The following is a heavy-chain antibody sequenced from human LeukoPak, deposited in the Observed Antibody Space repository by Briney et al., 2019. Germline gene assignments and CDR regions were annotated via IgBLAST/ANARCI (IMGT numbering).Heavy chain of an antibody. CDR1: GFTFSSYS. CDR2: ISFSSSYI. CDR3: SREPADGSGSSDY. D-gene: IGHD3-10*01. V-gene: IGHV3-21*01. Sequence: GGSLRLSCAASGFTFSSYSMNWVRPAPGKGLEGVSSISFSSSYIYYADSVKGRFTISRDNAKNSLYLQMNSLRAEDTAVCYCSREPADGSGSSDYWGQGTLVTVSS. J-gene: IGHJ4*02.